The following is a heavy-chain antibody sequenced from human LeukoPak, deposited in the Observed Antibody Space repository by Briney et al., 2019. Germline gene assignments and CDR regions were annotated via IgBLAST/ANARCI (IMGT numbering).Heavy chain of an antibody. V-gene: IGHV4-30-2*01. Sequence: SETPFLTCAVSGGSISSGGYSWSWIRQPPGKGLEWIGYIYHSGSTYYNPSLKSRVTISVDRSKNQFSLKLSSVTAADTAVYYRARRPPTTYYSDYWGQRTLVTV. J-gene: IGHJ4*01. CDR1: GGSISSGGYS. CDR2: IYHSGST. D-gene: IGHD1-1*01. CDR3: ARRPPTTYYSDY.